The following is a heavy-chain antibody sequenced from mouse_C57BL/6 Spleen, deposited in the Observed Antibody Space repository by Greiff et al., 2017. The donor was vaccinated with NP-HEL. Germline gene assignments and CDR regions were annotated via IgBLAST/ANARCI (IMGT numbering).Heavy chain of an antibody. CDR2: ISDGGSYT. D-gene: IGHD1-1*01. CDR3: ARDERSVYAMDY. V-gene: IGHV5-4*01. CDR1: GFTFSSYA. J-gene: IGHJ4*01. Sequence: QGVESGGGLVKPGGSLKLSCAASGFTFSSYAMSWVRQTPEKRLEWVATISDGGSYTYYPDNVKGRFTISRDNAKNNLYLQMSHLKSEDTAMYYCARDERSVYAMDYWGQGTSVTVSS.